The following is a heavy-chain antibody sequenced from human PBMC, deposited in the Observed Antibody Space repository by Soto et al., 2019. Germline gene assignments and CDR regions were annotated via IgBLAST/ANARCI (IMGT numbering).Heavy chain of an antibody. CDR1: GGSISSSSYY. CDR3: ARRTIVVVPADNWFDP. V-gene: IGHV4-39*01. D-gene: IGHD2-2*01. J-gene: IGHJ5*02. Sequence: PSETLSLTCTVSGGSISSSSYYWGWIRQPPGKGLEWIGSIYYSGSTYYNPSLKSRVTISVDTSKNQFSLKLSSVTAADTAVYYCARRTIVVVPADNWFDPWGQGTLVTVYS. CDR2: IYYSGST.